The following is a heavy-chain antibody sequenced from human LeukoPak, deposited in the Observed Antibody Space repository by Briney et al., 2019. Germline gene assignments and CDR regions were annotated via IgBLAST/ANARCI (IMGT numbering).Heavy chain of an antibody. D-gene: IGHD6-19*01. CDR2: IKQDGSEK. CDR3: ARGLAVAGTGPPRRVEFSRRVVFDY. J-gene: IGHJ4*02. Sequence: GGSLRLSCAASGFTFSSYWMSWVRQAPGKGLEWVANIKQDGSEKNYVDSVKGRFTISRDNAKNSLYLQMNSLRAEDTAVYYCARGLAVAGTGPPRRVEFSRRVVFDYWGQGTLVTVSS. V-gene: IGHV3-7*01. CDR1: GFTFSSYW.